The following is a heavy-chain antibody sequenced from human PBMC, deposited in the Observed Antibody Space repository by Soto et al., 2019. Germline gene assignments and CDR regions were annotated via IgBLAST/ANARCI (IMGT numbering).Heavy chain of an antibody. CDR1: GFTFSSYA. D-gene: IGHD3-16*01. Sequence: EVQLLESGGGLVQPGGSLRLYCAASGFTFSSYAMSWVRQAPGKGLEWVSAISGSGGSTYYEDSVKGRFTISRDNSKNTLYLEMNGLRAEDTAVYYCAKEQLGYYFDYWGQGTLVTVSS. CDR2: ISGSGGST. J-gene: IGHJ4*02. CDR3: AKEQLGYYFDY. V-gene: IGHV3-23*01.